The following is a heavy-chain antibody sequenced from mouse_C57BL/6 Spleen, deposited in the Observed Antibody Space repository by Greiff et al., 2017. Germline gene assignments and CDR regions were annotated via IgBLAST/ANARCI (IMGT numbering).Heavy chain of an antibody. CDR2: IYPGSGNT. CDR1: GYTFTDYY. D-gene: IGHD1-1*01. Sequence: QVQLQQSGAELVRPGASVKLSCKASGYTFTDYYINWVKQRPGQGLEWIARIYPGSGNTYYNEKFKGKATLTAEKSSSTAYMQLSSLTSEDSAVYFCARSGYYGSSRGYFDYWGQGTTLTVSS. J-gene: IGHJ2*01. V-gene: IGHV1-76*01. CDR3: ARSGYYGSSRGYFDY.